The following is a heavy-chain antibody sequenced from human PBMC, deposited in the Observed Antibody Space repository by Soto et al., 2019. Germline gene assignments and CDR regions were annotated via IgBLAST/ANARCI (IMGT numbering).Heavy chain of an antibody. J-gene: IGHJ4*02. V-gene: IGHV1-18*01. CDR3: ARDKGGGGYCSGGSGYSTNYYLDY. CDR1: GYTFTSYG. CDR2: ISAYNGNT. Sequence: QVQLVQSGAEVKKPGASVKVSCKASGYTFTSYGISWVRQAPGQGLEWMGWISAYNGNTNYAQKLQGRVTMTTDTSTSTAYKERRSLRSDDTAVYYCARDKGGGGYCSGGSGYSTNYYLDYWGQGTLVTVSA. D-gene: IGHD2-15*01.